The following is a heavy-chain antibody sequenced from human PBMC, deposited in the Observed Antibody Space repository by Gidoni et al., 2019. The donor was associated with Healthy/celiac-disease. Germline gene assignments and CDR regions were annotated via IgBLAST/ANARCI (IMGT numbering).Heavy chain of an antibody. Sequence: EVQLVESGGGCVQPGRSLRLSCAASGFTFDDYAMTWVRQAPGKGLEWVSGISWNSGSIGYADSVKGRFTISRDNAKNSLYLQMNSLRAEDTALYYCAKEAAVAGNVDYWGQGTLVTVSS. CDR3: AKEAAVAGNVDY. CDR1: GFTFDDYA. J-gene: IGHJ4*02. CDR2: ISWNSGSI. V-gene: IGHV3-9*01. D-gene: IGHD6-19*01.